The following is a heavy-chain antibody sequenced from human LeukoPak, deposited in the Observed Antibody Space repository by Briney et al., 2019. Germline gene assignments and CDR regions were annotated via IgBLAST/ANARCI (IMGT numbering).Heavy chain of an antibody. CDR3: ARTTMVRGTYYMDV. CDR2: IYTSGST. D-gene: IGHD3-10*01. J-gene: IGHJ6*03. CDR1: GGSISSYY. Sequence: SETLSLTCTVSGGSISSYYWSWIRQPAGKGLEWIGRIYTSGSTNYNPSLKSRVTMSVDTSKNQFSLRPSSVTAADTAVYYCARTTMVRGTYYMDVWGKGTTVTISS. V-gene: IGHV4-4*07.